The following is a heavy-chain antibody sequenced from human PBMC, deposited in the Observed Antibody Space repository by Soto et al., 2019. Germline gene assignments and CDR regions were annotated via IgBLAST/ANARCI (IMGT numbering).Heavy chain of an antibody. J-gene: IGHJ4*02. CDR3: ARGLGELYYFDY. V-gene: IGHV4-59*01. CDR1: GGSISSYY. Sequence: PSETLSLTCTVSGGSISSYYWSWIRQPPGKGLEWIGYIYYSGSTNYNPSLKSRVTISVDTSKNQFSLKLSSVTAADTAVYYCARGLGELYYFDYWGQGTLVTVSS. CDR2: IYYSGST. D-gene: IGHD3-10*01.